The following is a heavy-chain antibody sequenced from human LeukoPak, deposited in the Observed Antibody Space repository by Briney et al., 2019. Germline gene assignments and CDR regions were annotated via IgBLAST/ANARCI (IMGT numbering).Heavy chain of an antibody. V-gene: IGHV3-7*01. CDR2: IGQGGSHV. CDR1: GFALSTNW. CDR3: ASSYLKH. J-gene: IGHJ1*01. Sequence: PGGSLRLSCVASGFALSTNWMNWVRQAPGEGLEWVANIGQGGSHVNYADSVKGRFSISRDNARNSLFLQLNNLRAEDTAVYYCASSYLKHWGQGTLVTVSS.